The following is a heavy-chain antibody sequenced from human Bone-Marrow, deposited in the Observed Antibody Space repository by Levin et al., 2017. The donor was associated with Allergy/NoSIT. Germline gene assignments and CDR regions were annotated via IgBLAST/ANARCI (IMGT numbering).Heavy chain of an antibody. J-gene: IGHJ4*02. V-gene: IGHV3-9*01. CDR1: GFTFRDCD. D-gene: IGHD3-22*01. Sequence: PGGSLRLSCVVSGFTFRDCDMHWVRQAPGKGLEWVAGITWNGDDIAYAASVKGRLTISRDNAANSLYLQMNSVSPEDAALYFCVKGLSGYSFFTVRHFDHWGLGTLVSVSS. CDR2: ITWNGDDI. CDR3: VKGLSGYSFFTVRHFDH.